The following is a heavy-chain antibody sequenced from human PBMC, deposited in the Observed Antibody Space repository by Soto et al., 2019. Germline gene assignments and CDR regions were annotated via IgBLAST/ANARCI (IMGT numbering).Heavy chain of an antibody. Sequence: PVKISCKASGVTFTSSAVQWVRHAPGQRLEWIGWIVVGSGKTNYAQKFQERVTFTRDMSTSTAYMELSSLRSEDTAVYYCAAGWEQHYYYGMDVWGQGTTVTVSS. CDR3: AAGWEQHYYYGMDV. J-gene: IGHJ6*02. D-gene: IGHD1-26*01. V-gene: IGHV1-58*01. CDR1: GVTFTSSA. CDR2: IVVGSGKT.